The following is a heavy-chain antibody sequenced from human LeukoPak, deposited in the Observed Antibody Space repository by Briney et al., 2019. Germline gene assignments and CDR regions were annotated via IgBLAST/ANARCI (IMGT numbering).Heavy chain of an antibody. CDR3: ARASWTNHLYLDY. Sequence: GGSLRLSCAASGFTVSSNYMSWVRQAPGKGLEWVSVIYSGGSTYYADSVKGRFTISRDNSKNTLYLQMNSLRAEDTAVYYCARASWTNHLYLDYWAREPWSPSPQ. V-gene: IGHV3-66*01. CDR2: IYSGGST. CDR1: GFTVSSNY. J-gene: IGHJ4*02. D-gene: IGHD1-14*01.